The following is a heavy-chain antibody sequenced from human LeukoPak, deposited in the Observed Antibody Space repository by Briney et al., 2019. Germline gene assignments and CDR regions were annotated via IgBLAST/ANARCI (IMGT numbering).Heavy chain of an antibody. CDR1: GFTFSSYA. CDR3: ARYCGDSSCYSGFDY. Sequence: PGGSLRLSCAASGFTFSSYAMSWVRQAPGKGLEWVSAFSGSGGSTYYADSVKGRFTISRDNSKNTLYLQMNSLRAEDTAVYYCARYCGDSSCYSGFDYWGRGTLVTVSS. CDR2: FSGSGGST. D-gene: IGHD2-15*01. V-gene: IGHV3-23*01. J-gene: IGHJ4*02.